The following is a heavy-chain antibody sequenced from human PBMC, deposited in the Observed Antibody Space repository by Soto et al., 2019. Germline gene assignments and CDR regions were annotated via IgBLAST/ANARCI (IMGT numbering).Heavy chain of an antibody. D-gene: IGHD5-18*01. V-gene: IGHV4-31*03. CDR2: IYYSGST. Sequence: SETLSLTCTVSGGSIGSGGYYWSWIRQHTGKGLEWIGYIYYSGSTYYNPSLKSRVTISVDTSKNQFSLKLSSVTAADTAVYYCARDREDTAMATDNDDGMDVWGQGTTVTVSS. CDR1: GGSIGSGGYY. CDR3: ARDREDTAMATDNDDGMDV. J-gene: IGHJ6*02.